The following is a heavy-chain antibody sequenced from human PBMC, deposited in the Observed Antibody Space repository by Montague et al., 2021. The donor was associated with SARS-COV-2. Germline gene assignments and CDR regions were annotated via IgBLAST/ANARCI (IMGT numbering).Heavy chain of an antibody. CDR2: IYSSGST. CDR3: ARDRPRSYYYGSGTYTWGGYGMDV. CDR1: GGSISSYN. D-gene: IGHD3-10*01. J-gene: IGHJ6*02. Sequence: SETLSLTCTVSGGSISSYNWRWFRHPAGKGVEWCVRIYSSGSTNYNPSLKSRVIMSVDKTKNQFSLMLSSVTAADTALYYCARDRPRSYYYGSGTYTWGGYGMDVWGQGTTVTVSS. V-gene: IGHV4-4*07.